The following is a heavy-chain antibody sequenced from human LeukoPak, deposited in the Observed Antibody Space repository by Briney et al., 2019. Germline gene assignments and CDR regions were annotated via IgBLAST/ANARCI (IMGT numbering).Heavy chain of an antibody. Sequence: GGSLRLSCAASGFTFTGYWMNWVRQAPGKGPVWVSHINIDGSSTNYADSVKGRFIISRDNAKNTLYLQMNSLRAEDTAVYYCARAIAPATLASWGQGTLVTVSS. CDR2: INIDGSST. J-gene: IGHJ4*02. D-gene: IGHD6-13*01. CDR3: ARAIAPATLAS. V-gene: IGHV3-74*01. CDR1: GFTFTGYW.